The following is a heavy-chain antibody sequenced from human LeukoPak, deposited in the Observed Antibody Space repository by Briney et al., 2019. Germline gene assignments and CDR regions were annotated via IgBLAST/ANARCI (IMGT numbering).Heavy chain of an antibody. V-gene: IGHV3-33*08. D-gene: IGHD4-23*01. CDR1: GFTFRSYG. J-gene: IGHJ4*02. Sequence: GGSLRLSCAASGFTFRSYGMSWVRQAPGKGLEWVAFIRYDGSNKYYADSVKGRFTISRGNSKNTLYLQMNSLRAEDTAVYYCARDYGGSSPFDYWGQGTLVTVSS. CDR2: IRYDGSNK. CDR3: ARDYGGSSPFDY.